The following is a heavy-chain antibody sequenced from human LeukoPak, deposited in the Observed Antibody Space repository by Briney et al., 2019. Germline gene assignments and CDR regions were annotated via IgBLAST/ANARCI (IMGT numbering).Heavy chain of an antibody. D-gene: IGHD2-2*01. CDR2: IWYDGSNK. CDR3: ARGPLHCSSTSCRGDYFDY. Sequence: GRSLRLSCAASGVTFSSYGMHWVRQAPGKGLEWAAVIWYDGSNKYYADSVKGRFTISRDNSKNTLYLQMNSLRAEDTAVYYCARGPLHCSSTSCRGDYFDYWGQGTLVTVSS. CDR1: GVTFSSYG. V-gene: IGHV3-33*01. J-gene: IGHJ4*02.